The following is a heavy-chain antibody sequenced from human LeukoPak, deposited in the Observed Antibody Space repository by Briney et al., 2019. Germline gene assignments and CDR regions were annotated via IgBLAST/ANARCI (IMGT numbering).Heavy chain of an antibody. Sequence: SETLSLTCTVSGGSISSYYWSWIRQPPGKGLEWIGYIYYSGSTNYNPSLKSRVTISVDTSKNQFSLKLSSVSAADTAVYYCAREHNWNYVAYFQHWGQGTLVTVSS. J-gene: IGHJ1*01. V-gene: IGHV4-59*01. D-gene: IGHD1-7*01. CDR2: IYYSGST. CDR1: GGSISSYY. CDR3: AREHNWNYVAYFQH.